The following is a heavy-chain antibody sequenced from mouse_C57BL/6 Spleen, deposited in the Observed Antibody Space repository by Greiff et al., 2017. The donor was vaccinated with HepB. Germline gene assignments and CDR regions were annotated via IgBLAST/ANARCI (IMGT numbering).Heavy chain of an antibody. CDR2: INPGGGGT. CDR3: ARSPSYDYDGWWFAY. J-gene: IGHJ3*01. CDR1: GYAFTNYL. V-gene: IGHV1-54*01. Sequence: QVQLQQSGAELVRPGPSVKVSCKASGYAFTNYLIEWVKQRPGQGLEWIGVINPGGGGTNYNEKFKGKATLTADKSSSTAYMQRSSLTSEDSAVYFCARSPSYDYDGWWFAYWGQGTLVTVSA. D-gene: IGHD2-4*01.